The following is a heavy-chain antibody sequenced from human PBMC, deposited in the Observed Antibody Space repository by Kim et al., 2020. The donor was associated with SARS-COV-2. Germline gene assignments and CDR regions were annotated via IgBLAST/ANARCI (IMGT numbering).Heavy chain of an antibody. D-gene: IGHD3-9*01. J-gene: IGHJ6*02. CDR3: TTDVLRYFDWLYYYYGMDV. CDR2: IKSKTDGGTT. V-gene: IGHV3-15*01. CDR1: GFTFSNAW. Sequence: GGSLRLSCAASGFTFSNAWMSWVRQAPGKGLEWVGRIKSKTDGGTTDYAAPVKGRFTISRDDSKNTLYLQMNSLKTEDTAVYYCTTDVLRYFDWLYYYYGMDVWGQGTTVTVSS.